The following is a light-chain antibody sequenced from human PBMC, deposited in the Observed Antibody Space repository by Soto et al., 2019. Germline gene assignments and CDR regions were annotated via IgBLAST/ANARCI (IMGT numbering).Light chain of an antibody. CDR1: QSITSNF. V-gene: IGKV3-20*01. CDR3: QQYGRAPLMYS. Sequence: EIVLTQSPGTLSLSPGERATLSCRASQSITSNFLAWYQQKPGQAPRLLIYGASTRAAGVPDRFSGSGSGTDFPLTIARLESEDFAVYYCQQYGRAPLMYSFGQGTKRGV. J-gene: IGKJ2*01. CDR2: GAS.